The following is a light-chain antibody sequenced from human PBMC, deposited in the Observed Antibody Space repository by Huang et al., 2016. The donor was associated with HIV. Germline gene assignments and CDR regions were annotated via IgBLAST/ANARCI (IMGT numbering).Light chain of an antibody. J-gene: IGKJ1*01. V-gene: IGKV1-39*01. CDR1: QNITKS. CDR2: TAS. Sequence: DIQMTQYPPSLSASVGDRVTFTCRANQNITKSLNWYQQKPGNAPKRLIYTASTLERGVPSRFSGGGSGLRFTLSITNLQPEDFATYYCQQSFSVPRTFG. CDR3: QQSFSVPRT.